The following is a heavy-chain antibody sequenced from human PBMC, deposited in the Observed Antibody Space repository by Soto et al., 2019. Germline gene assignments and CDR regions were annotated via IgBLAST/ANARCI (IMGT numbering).Heavy chain of an antibody. V-gene: IGHV1-46*01. D-gene: IGHD3-3*01. J-gene: IGHJ3*02. CDR3: ARRPYYDFWSGYYTLDDAFDI. Sequence: ASVKVSCKASGYTFTSYYMHWVRQAPGQGLEWMGIINPSGGSTSYAQKFQGRVTMTTDKSTSTAYMELSSLRSEDTAVYYCARRPYYDFWSGYYTLDDAFDIWGQGTMVTVSS. CDR1: GYTFTSYY. CDR2: INPSGGST.